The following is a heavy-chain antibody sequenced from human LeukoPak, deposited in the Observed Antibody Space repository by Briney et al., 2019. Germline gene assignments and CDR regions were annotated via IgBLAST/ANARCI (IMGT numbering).Heavy chain of an antibody. V-gene: IGHV3-23*01. CDR2: ISGSGGST. Sequence: PGGSLRLSCAASGFTFSTYAMSWVRQAPGKGLEWVSAISGSGGSTYYADSVKGRFTISRDNSKNTLYLQMNSLRAEDTAVYYCARDLGGSGSYSSWGQGTLVTVSS. CDR3: ARDLGGSGSYSS. J-gene: IGHJ5*02. D-gene: IGHD3-10*01. CDR1: GFTFSTYA.